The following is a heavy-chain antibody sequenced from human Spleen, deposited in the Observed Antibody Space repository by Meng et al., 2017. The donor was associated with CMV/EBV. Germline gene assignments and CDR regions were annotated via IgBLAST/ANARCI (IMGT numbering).Heavy chain of an antibody. CDR2: ISSSSSYI. J-gene: IGHJ6*02. CDR1: GFTFSSYS. Sequence: LSLTCAASGFTFSSYSMNWVRQAPGKGLEWVSSISSSSSYIYYADSVKGRFTISRDNAKNSLYLQMNSLRAEDTAVYYCARKKAPTGYYYYYGMDVWGQGTTVTVSS. V-gene: IGHV3-21*01. D-gene: IGHD3-9*01. CDR3: ARKKAPTGYYYYYGMDV.